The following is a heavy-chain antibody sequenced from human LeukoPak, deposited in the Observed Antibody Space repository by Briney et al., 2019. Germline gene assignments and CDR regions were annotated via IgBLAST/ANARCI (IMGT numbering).Heavy chain of an antibody. D-gene: IGHD6-19*01. Sequence: GGSLRLSCAASGFTFSDYYMSWIRQAPGKGLEWVSYISSSSSYTNYADSVKGRFTISRDNAKNSLYLQMNSLGAEDTAVYYCARVKGPKRSAGDYWGQGTLVTVSS. CDR3: ARVKGPKRSAGDY. V-gene: IGHV3-11*06. CDR1: GFTFSDYY. J-gene: IGHJ4*02. CDR2: ISSSSSYT.